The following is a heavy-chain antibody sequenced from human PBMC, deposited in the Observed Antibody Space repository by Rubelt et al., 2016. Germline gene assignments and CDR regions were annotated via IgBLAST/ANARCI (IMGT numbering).Heavy chain of an antibody. D-gene: IGHD3-22*01. J-gene: IGHJ4*02. CDR1: GGSISSYY. V-gene: IGHV4-59*08. CDR3: ARKYSSAYYGFDY. CDR2: IYYSGST. Sequence: QVQLQESGPGLVKPSETLSLTCTVSGGSISSYYWSWIRQPPGKGLEWIGYIYYSGSTNYNPSLKSRVTSSVDMSKNQFSLLLNSVTAADTAVYYCARKYSSAYYGFDYWGQGTLVTVSS.